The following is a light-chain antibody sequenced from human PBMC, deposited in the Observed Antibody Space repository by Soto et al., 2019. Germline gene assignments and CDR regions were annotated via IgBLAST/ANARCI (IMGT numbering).Light chain of an antibody. CDR3: SSYAGSNNFV. V-gene: IGLV2-8*01. J-gene: IGLJ1*01. Sequence: QSALTQPPSASGSHGQSVTISCTGTSSDVGGYNYVSWYQQHPGKAPKLMIYEVSKRPSGVPDRFSGSKSGNTASLTVSGLQAEDEADYYCSSYAGSNNFVFGTGTQLTVL. CDR2: EVS. CDR1: SSDVGGYNY.